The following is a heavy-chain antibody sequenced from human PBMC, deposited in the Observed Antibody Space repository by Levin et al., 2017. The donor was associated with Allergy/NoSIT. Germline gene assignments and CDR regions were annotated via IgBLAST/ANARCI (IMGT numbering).Heavy chain of an antibody. CDR2: IYYSGGT. Sequence: SETLSLTCTVSGGSISSYYWCWIRQPPGKGLEWIGYIYYSGGTNYNPSLKSRVTISVDTSKNQFSLKLSSVTAADTAVYYCARKSKVGSYGYYMDGWGQGTTVTVSS. J-gene: IGHJ6*03. CDR3: ARKSKVGSYGYYMDG. D-gene: IGHD5-18*01. V-gene: IGHV4-59*01. CDR1: GGSISSYY.